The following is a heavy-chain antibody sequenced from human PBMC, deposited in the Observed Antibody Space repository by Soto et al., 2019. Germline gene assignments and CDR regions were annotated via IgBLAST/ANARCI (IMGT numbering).Heavy chain of an antibody. J-gene: IGHJ4*02. CDR2: ISSSSSYI. CDR3: ARDRLSVAATLDY. D-gene: IGHD2-15*01. V-gene: IGHV3-21*01. CDR1: GFTFSSYS. Sequence: EVQVVESGGGLVKPGGSLRLSCAASGFTFSSYSMNWVRQAPGKGLEWVSSISSSSSYIYYADSVKGRFTISRDNAKNSLYLQMNSLRAEDTAVYYCARDRLSVAATLDYWGQGTLVTVSS.